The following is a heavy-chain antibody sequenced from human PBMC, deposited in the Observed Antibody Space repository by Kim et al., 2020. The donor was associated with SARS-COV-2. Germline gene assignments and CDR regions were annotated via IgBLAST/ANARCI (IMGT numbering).Heavy chain of an antibody. D-gene: IGHD3-10*01. CDR2: ISGSGGST. CDR1: GFTFSSYA. J-gene: IGHJ6*02. V-gene: IGHV3-23*01. Sequence: GGSLRLSCAASGFTFSSYAMSWVRQAPGKGLEWVSAISGSGGSTYYADSVKGRYTISRDNSKNTLYLQMNSLRAEDTAVYYCATGRGGSGSYYIYYYYGMDVWGQGTTVTVSS. CDR3: ATGRGGSGSYYIYYYYGMDV.